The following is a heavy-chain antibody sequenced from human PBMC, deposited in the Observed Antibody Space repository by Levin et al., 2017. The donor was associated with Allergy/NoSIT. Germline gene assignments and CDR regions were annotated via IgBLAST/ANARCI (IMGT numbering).Heavy chain of an antibody. CDR2: IYYSGST. CDR3: ARDRHADY. Sequence: PSETLSLTCTVSGGSVSSGSYYWSWIRQPPGKGLEWIGYIYYSGSTNYNPSLKSRVTISVDTSKNQFSLKLSSVTAADTAVYYCARDRHADYWGQGTLVTVSS. V-gene: IGHV4-61*01. CDR1: GGSVSSGSYY. J-gene: IGHJ4*02. D-gene: IGHD2-2*01.